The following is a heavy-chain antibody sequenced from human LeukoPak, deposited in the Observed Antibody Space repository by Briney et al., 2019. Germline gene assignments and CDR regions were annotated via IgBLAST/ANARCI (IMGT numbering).Heavy chain of an antibody. D-gene: IGHD3-22*01. CDR2: IKSKTDGGTT. J-gene: IGHJ4*02. V-gene: IGHV3-15*01. Sequence: GGSLRLSCAASGFTFSNAWMSWVRQAPGKGLEWVGRIKSKTDGGTTDYAAPVKGRFTISRDDSKNTLYLQMNSLKTEDTAVYYCTTDRSPVDYDSSGDFDYWGQGTLVTVSS. CDR1: GFTFSNAW. CDR3: TTDRSPVDYDSSGDFDY.